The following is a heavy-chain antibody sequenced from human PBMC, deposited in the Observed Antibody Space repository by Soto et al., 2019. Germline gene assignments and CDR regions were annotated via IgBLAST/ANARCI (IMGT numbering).Heavy chain of an antibody. CDR3: ATEGDRPYDYYCMDV. CDR1: GYSFTRYG. D-gene: IGHD3-16*01. CDR2: ISGYNGNT. V-gene: IGHV1-18*01. Sequence: QVQLVQSGNEVKKPGASVNVSCKASGYSFTRYGISWVRQAPGQGLEWMGWISGYNGNTKYAQKLQGRVSMTTDTSTNTAYMVLRSLGSDDTAVYYYATEGDRPYDYYCMDVW. J-gene: IGHJ6*01.